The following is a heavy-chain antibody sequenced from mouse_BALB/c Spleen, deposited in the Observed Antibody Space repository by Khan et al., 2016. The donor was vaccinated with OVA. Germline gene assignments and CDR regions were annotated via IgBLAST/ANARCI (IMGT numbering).Heavy chain of an antibody. CDR3: ADHLIVSFAY. CDR2: ISSGGDYT. V-gene: IGHV5-6*01. CDR1: GFTFSSYS. Sequence: EVQLVESGGDLVKPGGSLKLSCAASGFTFSSYSMSWVRQTPDKRLEWVASISSGGDYTYYPDSVKGRFTISSDNAKNTLYLQMSDLNSEDTAMYYCADHLIVSFAYWCQGTLVTVSA. J-gene: IGHJ3*01.